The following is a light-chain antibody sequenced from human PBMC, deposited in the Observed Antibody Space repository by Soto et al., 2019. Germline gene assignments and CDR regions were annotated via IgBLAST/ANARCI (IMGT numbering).Light chain of an antibody. J-gene: IGKJ2*01. CDR3: MQGTHWPPYT. CDR2: KVS. Sequence: DVVMTQSPLSLPVTLGQPASISCRSSQSLAYIDGNTYLNWFQQRPGQSPRRLIYKVSNRDSGVPDRFSGSGSGTDFTLKISRVDAEDVGVYYCMQGTHWPPYTFGQGTKLVIK. V-gene: IGKV2-30*01. CDR1: QSLAYIDGNTY.